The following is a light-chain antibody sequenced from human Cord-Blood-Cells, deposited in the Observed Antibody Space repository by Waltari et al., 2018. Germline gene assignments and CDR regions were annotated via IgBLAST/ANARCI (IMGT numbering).Light chain of an antibody. Sequence: QSALTQPASVSGSPGQSITISCTGPSTDVGGYNYVSWYQHHPGKAPNLMLYDLSKRPPGLSNRFSGSRSGTPAPLTISCLQAQYNADDHSSEYTRSSTRVFGGATTLTVL. CDR3: SEYTRSSTRV. J-gene: IGLJ3*02. CDR1: STDVGGYNY. CDR2: DLS. V-gene: IGLV2-14*03.